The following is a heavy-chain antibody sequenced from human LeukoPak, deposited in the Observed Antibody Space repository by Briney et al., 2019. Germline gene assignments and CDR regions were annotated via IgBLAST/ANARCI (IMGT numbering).Heavy chain of an antibody. CDR3: ASSPMGWLEFIPFDY. J-gene: IGHJ4*02. D-gene: IGHD6-19*01. CDR1: GGTFSSYA. V-gene: IGHV1-69*13. Sequence: GASVKVSCEASGGTFSSYAISWVRQAPGQGLEWMGGIIPIFGTANYAQKFQGRVTITADESTSTAYMELSSLRSEDTAVYYCASSPMGWLEFIPFDYWGQGTLVTVSS. CDR2: IIPIFGTA.